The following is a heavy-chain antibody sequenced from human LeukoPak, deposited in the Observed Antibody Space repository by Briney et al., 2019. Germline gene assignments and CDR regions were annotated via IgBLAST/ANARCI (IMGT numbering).Heavy chain of an antibody. V-gene: IGHV1-69*05. CDR1: GGTFSSYA. CDR3: ARDPPLVGAFDI. J-gene: IGHJ3*02. Sequence: SVKVSCKASGGTFSSYAISWVRQAPGQGLEWMGGIIPIFGTANYAQKFQGRVTITTDESTSTAYMELSSLRSEDTAVYYCARDPPLVGAFDIWGQGTMVTVSS. CDR2: IIPIFGTA. D-gene: IGHD2-2*01.